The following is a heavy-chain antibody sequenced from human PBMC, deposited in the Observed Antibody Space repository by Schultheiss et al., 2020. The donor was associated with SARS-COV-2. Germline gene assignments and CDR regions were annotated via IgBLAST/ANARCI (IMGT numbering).Heavy chain of an antibody. J-gene: IGHJ5*02. CDR3: AGSIVLMPPGWFDP. CDR1: GDSVSSYY. V-gene: IGHV4-59*02. Sequence: SQTLSLTCTVSGDSVSSYYWGWIRQPPGKRLEWIGYMYSRGSATYNPSLKSRVTISVDTSKNQFSLKLSSVTAADTAVYYCAGSIVLMPPGWFDPWGQGTLVTVSS. D-gene: IGHD2-8*01. CDR2: MYSRGSA.